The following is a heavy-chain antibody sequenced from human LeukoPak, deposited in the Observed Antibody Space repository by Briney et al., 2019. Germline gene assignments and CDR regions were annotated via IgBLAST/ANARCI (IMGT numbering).Heavy chain of an antibody. Sequence: GSLRLSCVASGYSFTSYWIGWVRQMPGKGLEWMGIIYPGDSDTRYSPSFQGQVTISADKSISTAYLQWSSLKASDTAMYYCARHRQQQLDDAFDIWGQGTMVAVSS. J-gene: IGHJ3*02. CDR3: ARHRQQQLDDAFDI. D-gene: IGHD6-13*01. CDR2: IYPGDSDT. V-gene: IGHV5-51*01. CDR1: GYSFTSYW.